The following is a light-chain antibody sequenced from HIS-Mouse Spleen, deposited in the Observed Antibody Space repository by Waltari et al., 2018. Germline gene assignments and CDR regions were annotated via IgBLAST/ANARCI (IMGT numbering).Light chain of an antibody. CDR3: YSTDSSGNHRV. V-gene: IGLV3-10*01. CDR2: EDS. Sequence: SYELTQPPSVSVSPGQTARITCPGAVFPPQYAYLYQQKSGQAPVLVIYEDSKRPSGIPERFSGSSSGTMATLTISGAQVEDEADYYCYSTDSSGNHRVFGGGTKLTVL. J-gene: IGLJ2*01. CDR1: VFPPQY.